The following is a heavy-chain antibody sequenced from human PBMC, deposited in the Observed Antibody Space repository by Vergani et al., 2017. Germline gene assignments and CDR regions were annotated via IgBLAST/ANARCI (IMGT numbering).Heavy chain of an antibody. V-gene: IGHV4-34*01. J-gene: IGHJ4*02. CDR3: AGFCRLSSRLGN. D-gene: IGHD3-3*01. Sequence: QVQLQQWGAGLLKPSETLSLTCDVSGVSLSGYSWTWIRQLPGRGLEWLGEVNRPGSTNYNPPLKSRVTISLDTSKSQFSLKMTSVIAADTAVYYCAGFCRLSSRLGNWGRGARVTGSS. CDR1: GVSLSGYS. CDR2: VNRPGST.